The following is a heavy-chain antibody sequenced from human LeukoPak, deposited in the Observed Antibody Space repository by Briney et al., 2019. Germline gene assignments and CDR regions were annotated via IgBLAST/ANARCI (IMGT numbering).Heavy chain of an antibody. J-gene: IGHJ6*03. Sequence: SETLSLTCTVSGGSISSSSYYWGWIRQPPGKGLEWIGSIYYSGSTYYNPSLKSRVTISVDTSKNQFSLKLSSVTAADTAVYYCARCGSYLNYYYYYMDVWGKGTTVTVSS. CDR3: ARCGSYLNYYYYYMDV. V-gene: IGHV4-39*07. CDR2: IYYSGST. CDR1: GGSISSSSYY. D-gene: IGHD1-26*01.